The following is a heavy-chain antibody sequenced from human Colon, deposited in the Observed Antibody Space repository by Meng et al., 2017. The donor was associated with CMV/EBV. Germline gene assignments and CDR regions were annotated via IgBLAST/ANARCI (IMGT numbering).Heavy chain of an antibody. CDR3: AHLSYDGRSDHFDY. Sequence: QTTLKESGPTRVKPTQTLTLTCTFSGFSLSTNGVAVGWIRQPPGQALEWLALIFWDGDKRYKTSLENRLTITKDTSKNQVVLTVTNMDPVDTATYYCAHLSYDGRSDHFDYWGQGTLVTVSS. V-gene: IGHV2-5*02. CDR2: IFWDGDK. J-gene: IGHJ4*02. CDR1: GFSLSTNGVA. D-gene: IGHD4-23*01.